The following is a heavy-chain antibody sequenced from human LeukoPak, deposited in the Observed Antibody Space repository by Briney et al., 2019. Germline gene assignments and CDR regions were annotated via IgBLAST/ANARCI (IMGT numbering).Heavy chain of an antibody. V-gene: IGHV3-21*01. J-gene: IGHJ4*02. CDR2: ISSSSSYI. Sequence: KTGGSLRLSRAASGFTFSSYSMNWVRQAPGKGLEWVSSISSSSSYIYYADSVKGRFTISRDNAKNSLYLQMNSLRAEDTAVYYCARGGGVLTYYDFWSGYSPDYFDYWGQGTLVTVSS. CDR1: GFTFSSYS. CDR3: ARGGGVLTYYDFWSGYSPDYFDY. D-gene: IGHD3-3*01.